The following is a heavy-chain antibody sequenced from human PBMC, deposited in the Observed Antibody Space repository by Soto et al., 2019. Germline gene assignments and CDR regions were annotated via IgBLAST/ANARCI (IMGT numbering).Heavy chain of an antibody. CDR1: GFTFTIYA. CDR2: INSGGGGT. J-gene: IGHJ6*02. D-gene: IGHD3-22*01. CDR3: ARDRLTVTYYYDSSGSGMDV. Sequence: GGSLRLSCAASGFTFTIYAMTWVRQAPGKGLEWVSAINSGGGGTYYADFVKGRFTISRDNSKNTLYLQMNSLRAEDTAVYYCARDRLTVTYYYDSSGSGMDVWGQGTTVTVSS. V-gene: IGHV3-23*01.